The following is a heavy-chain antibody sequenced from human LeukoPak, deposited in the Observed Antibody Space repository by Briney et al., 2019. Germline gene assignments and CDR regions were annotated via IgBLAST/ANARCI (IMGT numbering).Heavy chain of an antibody. CDR2: ILPDGRDT. CDR1: GYTFAAHH. Sequence: ASVKVSCKASGYTFAAHHIHWVRQAPGQGLEWMGWILPDGRDTKYSQKFQDRMTLTTDTSTNTAYMELRSLIPDDTAVYYCSGRYGPGPVWGQGTLISASP. D-gene: IGHD3-10*01. CDR3: SGRYGPGPV. V-gene: IGHV1-2*02. J-gene: IGHJ4*02.